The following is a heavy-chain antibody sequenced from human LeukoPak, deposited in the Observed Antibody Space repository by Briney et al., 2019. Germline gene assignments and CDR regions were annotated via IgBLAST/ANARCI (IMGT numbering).Heavy chain of an antibody. J-gene: IGHJ6*03. CDR2: LYTSGGT. V-gene: IGHV4-61*02. CDR3: ARHDTTYTTYGYYYMDV. CDR1: GGSISSGSYY. D-gene: IGHD2-2*02. Sequence: SGPTLVKPSETLSLTCTVSGGSISSGSYYWNWIRQPAGKGLEWIGRLYTSGGTYYNPSLKSRVTISVDTSKNQFSLKLSSVTAADTAVYYCARHDTTYTTYGYYYMDVWGKGTTVTVSS.